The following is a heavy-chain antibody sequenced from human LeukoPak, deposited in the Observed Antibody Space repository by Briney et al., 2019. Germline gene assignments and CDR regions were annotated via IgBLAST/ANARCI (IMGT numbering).Heavy chain of an antibody. D-gene: IGHD3-9*01. CDR3: ARGREAVRITIFRGGYYYGMDV. V-gene: IGHV1-8*01. CDR1: GYTFTSYD. CDR2: MNPNSGNT. Sequence: ASVKLSCKASGYTFTSYDINWVRQATGQGLEWMGLMNPNSGNTGNAQKFQGRVTMTRNTSISTAYMELSSLRSEDTAVYYCARGREAVRITIFRGGYYYGMDVWGQGTTVTVSS. J-gene: IGHJ6*02.